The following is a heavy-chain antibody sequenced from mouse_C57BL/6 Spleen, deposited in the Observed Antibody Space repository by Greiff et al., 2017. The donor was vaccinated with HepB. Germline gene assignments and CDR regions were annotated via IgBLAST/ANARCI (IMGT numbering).Heavy chain of an antibody. Sequence: VQLQQSGAELVRPGASVTLSCKASGYTFTDYEMHWVKQTPVHGLEWIGAIDPETGGTAYNQKFKGKATLTVDKSSSTAYMQLSSLTSEDSAVYYCAICGNHEYFDDWGTGTTVTVSS. J-gene: IGHJ1*03. V-gene: IGHV1-15*01. CDR2: IDPETGGT. D-gene: IGHD2-1*01. CDR3: AICGNHEYFDD. CDR1: GYTFTDYE.